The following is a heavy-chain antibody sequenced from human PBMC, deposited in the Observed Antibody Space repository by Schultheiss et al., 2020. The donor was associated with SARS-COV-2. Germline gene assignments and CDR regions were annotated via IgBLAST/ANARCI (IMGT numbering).Heavy chain of an antibody. CDR3: ARLGDDFWSGPPGWFDP. CDR1: GGSISSSSYY. J-gene: IGHJ5*02. Sequence: GSLRLSCTVSGGSISSSSYYWGWIRQPPGKGLEWIGYIYYSGSTNYNPSLKSRVTISVDTSKNQFSLKLSSVTAADTAVYYCARLGDDFWSGPPGWFDPWGQGTLVTVSS. D-gene: IGHD3-3*01. V-gene: IGHV4-61*05. CDR2: IYYSGST.